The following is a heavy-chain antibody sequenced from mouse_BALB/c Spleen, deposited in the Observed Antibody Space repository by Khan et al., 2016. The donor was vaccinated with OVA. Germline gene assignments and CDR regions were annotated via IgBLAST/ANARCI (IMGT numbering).Heavy chain of an antibody. CDR2: INPSDGRT. V-gene: IGHV1S81*02. D-gene: IGHD1-1*02. Sequence: VQLQQSGAELVKPGASVNLSCKASGYTFTSYWMHWVKQRPGQGLDWIGYINPSDGRTHYNESFRNKATLTVDKSSNTAYMQVSSLTSEDSAVYYCERGGYGALAYWGQGTLVTGSA. J-gene: IGHJ3*01. CDR1: GYTFTSYW. CDR3: ERGGYGALAY.